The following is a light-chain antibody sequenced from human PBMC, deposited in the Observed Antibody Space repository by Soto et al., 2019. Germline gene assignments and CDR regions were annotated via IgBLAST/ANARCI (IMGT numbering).Light chain of an antibody. J-gene: IGKJ1*01. CDR3: QQYNTYSEA. V-gene: IGKV1-5*01. CDR1: RSISRW. CDR2: DAS. Sequence: DIQMTQSPSTLSASVGDSVTITCRASRSISRWLAWYQQKPGKAPKILISDASTLESGVPSRFSGSGSGTEFTLTISSLQPDDFATYYCQQYNTYSEAFGQGTKVDIK.